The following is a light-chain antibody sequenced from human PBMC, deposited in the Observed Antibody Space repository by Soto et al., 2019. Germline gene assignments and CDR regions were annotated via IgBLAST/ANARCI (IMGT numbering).Light chain of an antibody. V-gene: IGKV3-15*01. CDR3: QQYNNWPHT. J-gene: IGKJ2*01. CDR2: AVS. CDR1: QSVSSK. Sequence: EIVMTQSPVTLSVSPGERATLSCRASQSVSSKLAWFQQKPGQAPRLLIYAVSTRATGIPARFSGSGSGTGFTLTITSLQSEDFVIYYCQQYNNWPHTFGPGTKVDIK.